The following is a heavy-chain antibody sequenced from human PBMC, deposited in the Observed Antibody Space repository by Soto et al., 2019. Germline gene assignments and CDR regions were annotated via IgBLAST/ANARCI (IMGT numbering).Heavy chain of an antibody. CDR2: ISGSGGST. D-gene: IGHD3-22*01. V-gene: IGHV3-23*01. J-gene: IGHJ4*02. CDR1: GFTFSSYA. Sequence: GGSLRLSCAASGFTFSSYAMSWVRQAPGKGLEWVSAISGSGGSTYYADSVKGRFTISRDSAKNSLYLQMDGLRAEDTAVYYGARAKLVVEGRFDYWGQGTLVTV. CDR3: ARAKLVVEGRFDY.